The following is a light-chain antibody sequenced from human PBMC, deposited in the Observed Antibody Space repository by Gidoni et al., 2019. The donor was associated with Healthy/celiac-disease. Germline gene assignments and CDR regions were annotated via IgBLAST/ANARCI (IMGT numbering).Light chain of an antibody. CDR2: AAS. J-gene: IGKJ4*01. V-gene: IGKV1-9*01. CDR3: QQLNSYNSWLT. Sequence: LIHAASTLQSGVPSRFSGSGSGTEFTLTISSLQPEDFATYYCQQLNSYNSWLTFGGGTKVEIK.